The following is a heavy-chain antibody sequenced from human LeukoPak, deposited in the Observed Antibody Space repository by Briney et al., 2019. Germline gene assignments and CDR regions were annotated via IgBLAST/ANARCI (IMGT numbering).Heavy chain of an antibody. D-gene: IGHD5-18*01. Sequence: SETLSLTCTISGGSSIDSHYWSWIRQPPGKGLEWIGYIYYSGSTNYNPSLESRVTISVDTSKNQISLKLSSVTAADTAIYYCARAPERWYSYGSYTYYYMDVWGKGTTVTVSS. V-gene: IGHV4-59*11. CDR1: GGSSIDSHY. CDR2: IYYSGST. CDR3: ARAPERWYSYGSYTYYYMDV. J-gene: IGHJ6*03.